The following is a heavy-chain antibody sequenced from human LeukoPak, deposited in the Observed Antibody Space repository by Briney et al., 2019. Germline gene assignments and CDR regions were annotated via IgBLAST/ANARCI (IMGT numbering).Heavy chain of an antibody. V-gene: IGHV4-59*07. D-gene: IGHD6-19*01. Sequence: SHTLSLTCTVSGGPISSYYWIWIPQPPGKGLEWIGFIYYSGSPNYNPSLTSRVTISVDTARTQLSLKLSSVTAADTAVYYCARSIHFSGWYYDYWGQGTLVTVSS. J-gene: IGHJ4*02. CDR1: GGPISSYY. CDR3: ARSIHFSGWYYDY. CDR2: IYYSGSP.